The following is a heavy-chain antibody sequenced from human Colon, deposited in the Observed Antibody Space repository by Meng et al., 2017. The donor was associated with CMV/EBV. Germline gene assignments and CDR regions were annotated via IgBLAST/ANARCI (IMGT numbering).Heavy chain of an antibody. CDR2: IVIGSYNR. Sequence: SVKVSCKASGFTFTSSAVQWVRQARGQPLEWIGWIVIGSYNREYAQKFQGRVTFTRDTSTGTAYMELSGLRSEDTAMYYCAAAIRDNFWRDFYYGTDVWGQGTTVTVSS. D-gene: IGHD3-3*01. V-gene: IGHV1-58*01. J-gene: IGHJ6*02. CDR3: AAAIRDNFWRDFYYGTDV. CDR1: GFTFTSSA.